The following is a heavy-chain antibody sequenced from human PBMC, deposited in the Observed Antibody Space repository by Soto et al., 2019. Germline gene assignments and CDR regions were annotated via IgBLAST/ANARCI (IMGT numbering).Heavy chain of an antibody. J-gene: IGHJ3*02. Sequence: PGASLRPYSTSSGFTFSSGTVNWVRQAPGKGLEWVSSISISGTYIYYADSVKGRFTISRDNAKNSLYPQMNSLRAEDTAVYYCAFAGSGSYSNVADAFDIWGQGT. CDR1: GFTFSSGT. V-gene: IGHV3-21*01. D-gene: IGHD3-10*01. CDR2: ISISGTYI. CDR3: AFAGSGSYSNVADAFDI.